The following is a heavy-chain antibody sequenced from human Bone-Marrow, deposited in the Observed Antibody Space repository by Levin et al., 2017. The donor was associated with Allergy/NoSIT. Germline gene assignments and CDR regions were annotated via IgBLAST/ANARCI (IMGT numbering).Heavy chain of an antibody. J-gene: IGHJ3*02. CDR1: GGSINSDDYY. Sequence: SETLSLTCTVSGGSINSDDYYWSWIRQPPGRGLEWIGYTFYGSTFYNPSLKSRINMSIDTSKMQFSLKVRSVTAADTAVYYCARGLGAPVEDAFAIWGLGTLVTVSS. D-gene: IGHD4-23*01. CDR2: TFYGST. CDR3: ARGLGAPVEDAFAI. V-gene: IGHV4-30-4*01.